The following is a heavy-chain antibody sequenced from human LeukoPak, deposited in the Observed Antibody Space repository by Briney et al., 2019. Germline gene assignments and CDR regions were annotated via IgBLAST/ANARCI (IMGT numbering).Heavy chain of an antibody. CDR3: ARDRCSGGSCYPDSGPNWFDP. CDR1: GGFISSSSYY. CDR2: INHSGST. D-gene: IGHD2-15*01. V-gene: IGHV4-39*07. J-gene: IGHJ5*02. Sequence: SETLSLTCTASGGFISSSSYYWGWIRQPPGKGLEWIGEINHSGSTNYNPSLKSRVTISVDTSKNQFSLKLSSVTAADTAVYYCARDRCSGGSCYPDSGPNWFDPWGQGTLVTVSS.